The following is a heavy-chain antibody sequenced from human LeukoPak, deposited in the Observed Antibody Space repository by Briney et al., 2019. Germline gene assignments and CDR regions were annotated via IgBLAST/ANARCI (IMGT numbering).Heavy chain of an antibody. D-gene: IGHD1-26*01. CDR3: AREAGRGLDYFDY. J-gene: IGHJ4*02. Sequence: GGSLRLSCAASGFTFSSYAMHGVGQARGRGLEGVAVISYDGSNKYYADSVKGRFTISRDNSKNTLYLQMNSLRAEHTAVYYCAREAGRGLDYFDYWGQGTLVTVSS. CDR2: ISYDGSNK. CDR1: GFTFSSYA. V-gene: IGHV3-30-3*01.